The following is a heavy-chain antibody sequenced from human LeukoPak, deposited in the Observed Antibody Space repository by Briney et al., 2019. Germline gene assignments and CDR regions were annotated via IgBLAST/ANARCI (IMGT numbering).Heavy chain of an antibody. CDR3: ARDGAVSGYSFDY. V-gene: IGHV4-38-2*02. J-gene: IGHJ4*02. D-gene: IGHD3-22*01. CDR1: GGSISTGYF. CDR2: IHYSGTT. Sequence: PSETLSLTCTVSGGSISTGYFWVWIRQPPGKGLEWIGNIHYSGTTYYNPSLNSRVAISVDTSKNQISLNLSSVTAADTAIYYCARDGAVSGYSFDYWGQGILVTVSS.